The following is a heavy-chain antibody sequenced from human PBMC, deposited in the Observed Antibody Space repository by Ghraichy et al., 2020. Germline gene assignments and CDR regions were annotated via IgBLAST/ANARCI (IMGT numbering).Heavy chain of an antibody. V-gene: IGHV4-4*02. D-gene: IGHD3-3*01. CDR3: ARVNFWSGRGSYYYYGMDV. J-gene: IGHJ6*02. Sequence: SETLSLTCAVSGGSISSSNWWSWVRQPPGKGLEWIGEIYHSGSTNYNPSLKSRVTISVDKSKNQFSLKLSSVTAADTAVYYCARVNFWSGRGSYYYYGMDVWGQGTTVTVSS. CDR2: IYHSGST. CDR1: GGSISSSNW.